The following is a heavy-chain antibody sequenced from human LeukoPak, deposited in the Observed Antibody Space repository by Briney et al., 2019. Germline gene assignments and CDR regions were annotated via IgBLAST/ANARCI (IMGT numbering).Heavy chain of an antibody. CDR3: ARALDSSSSRYQAFEY. Sequence: GGSLRLSCAASGFTFSSYAMSWVRQAPGKGLEWVSAISGSGGSTYYADSVKGRFTISRDNAKNSLYLQMNSLRAEDTAVYYCARALDSSSSRYQAFEYWGQGTLVTVSS. J-gene: IGHJ4*02. CDR2: ISGSGGST. D-gene: IGHD2-2*01. V-gene: IGHV3-23*01. CDR1: GFTFSSYA.